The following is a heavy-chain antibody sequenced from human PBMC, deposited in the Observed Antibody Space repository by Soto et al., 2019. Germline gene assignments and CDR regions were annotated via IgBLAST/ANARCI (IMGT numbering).Heavy chain of an antibody. V-gene: IGHV5-10-1*01. J-gene: IGHJ3*02. D-gene: IGHD3-9*01. CDR3: ARHSYGILTGYNPDAFHI. CDR1: GYSFTSYW. CDR2: IDPSDSYT. Sequence: PGESLKISCKGSGYSFTSYWISWVRQMPGKGLEWMGRIDPSDSYTNYSPSFQGHVTISADKSISTAYLQWSSLKASDTAMYYCARHSYGILTGYNPDAFHIWGQGTMLTVSS.